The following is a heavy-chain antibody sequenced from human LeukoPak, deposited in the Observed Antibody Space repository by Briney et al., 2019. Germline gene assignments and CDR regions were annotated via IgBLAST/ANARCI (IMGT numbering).Heavy chain of an antibody. CDR1: GFIFNHYG. CDR2: IYSDGSQQ. V-gene: IGHV3-33*06. J-gene: IGHJ6*03. Sequence: GGSLRLSCAASGFIFNHYGIHWVRQAPGKGLEWVAVIYSDGSQQNYADSVKGRFTISRDNSKNTLYLQMNSLRAEDTAVYYCAKNIWTEMATIYYYMDVWGKGTTVTVSS. CDR3: AKNIWTEMATIYYYMDV. D-gene: IGHD5-24*01.